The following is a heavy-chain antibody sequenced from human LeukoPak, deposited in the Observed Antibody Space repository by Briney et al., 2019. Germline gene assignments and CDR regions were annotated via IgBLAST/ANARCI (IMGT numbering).Heavy chain of an antibody. J-gene: IGHJ6*03. CDR2: IYYSGST. CDR3: ARVREYHYYMDV. V-gene: IGHV4-30-4*08. Sequence: PSQTLSLTCTVSGGSISSCDYYWSWIRQPPGEGLEWIGYIYYSGSTYYNPSLKSRVTISVDTSKNQFSLQLSSVTAADTAVYYCARVREYHYYMDVWGKGTTVTVSS. CDR1: GGSISSCDYY. D-gene: IGHD6-6*01.